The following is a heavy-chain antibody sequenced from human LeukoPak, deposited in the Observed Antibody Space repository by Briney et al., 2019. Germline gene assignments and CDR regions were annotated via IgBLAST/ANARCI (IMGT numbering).Heavy chain of an antibody. CDR1: GGTFSSYA. D-gene: IGHD3-10*01. CDR2: IIPIFGTA. CDR3: ARVPYGSGSYYYYYYYMDV. Sequence: SVKVSCKASGGTFSSYAISWVRQAPGQGLEWMGGIIPIFGTANYAQKFQGRVTITADKSTSTAYMELSSLRSEDTAVYYCARVPYGSGSYYYYYYYMDVWGKGTTVTVSS. J-gene: IGHJ6*03. V-gene: IGHV1-69*06.